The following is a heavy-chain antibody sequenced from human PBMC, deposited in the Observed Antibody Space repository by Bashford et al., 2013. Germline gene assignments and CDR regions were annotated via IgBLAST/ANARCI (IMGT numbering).Heavy chain of an antibody. CDR2: ISGRGGST. CDR3: AKTPVPYYYDNSGFYSDF. Sequence: VRQAPGKGLEWVSTISGRGGSTYYADSVKGRFTISRDDSKDTLFLQMNSLRVEDTAVYYCAKTPVPYYYDNSGFYSDFWGQGTLVTVSS. D-gene: IGHD3-22*01. J-gene: IGHJ4*02. V-gene: IGHV3-23*01.